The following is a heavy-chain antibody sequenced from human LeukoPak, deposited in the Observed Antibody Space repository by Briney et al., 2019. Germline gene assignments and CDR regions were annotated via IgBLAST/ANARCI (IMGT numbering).Heavy chain of an antibody. CDR3: AKEGLNIATRDFFDS. V-gene: IGHV3-23*01. CDR2: ISDDGSST. D-gene: IGHD6-6*01. Sequence: GGSLRLSCAASGLTFSSYSMNWVRQAPGKGLVWVSRISDDGSSTTYADSVKGRFTISRDNSKNTLYLQMNSLRAEDTAVYYCAKEGLNIATRDFFDSWGQGTLVTVSS. J-gene: IGHJ4*02. CDR1: GLTFSSYS.